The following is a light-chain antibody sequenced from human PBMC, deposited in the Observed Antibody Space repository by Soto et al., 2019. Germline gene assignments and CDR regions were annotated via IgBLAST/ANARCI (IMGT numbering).Light chain of an antibody. J-gene: IGLJ7*01. CDR3: CSYGGSRAV. V-gene: IGLV2-23*02. CDR1: SSDVGSHNL. Sequence: QSALTQPASVSGSPGQSITISCTGTSSDVGSHNLVSWYQQHLGQAPKLMIYDVSKQPLGVSTRFSASKSGNTASLTISGLQAEDEADYYCCSYGGSRAVFGGGTQLTVL. CDR2: DVS.